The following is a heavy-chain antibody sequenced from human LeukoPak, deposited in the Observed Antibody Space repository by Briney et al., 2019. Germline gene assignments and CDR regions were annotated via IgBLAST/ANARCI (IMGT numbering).Heavy chain of an antibody. Sequence: PGGSRRLSCAASGFTFSSYAMSWFRQAPGKGLEWVSAISGSGGSTYYADSVKGRFTISRDNSKNTLYLQMNSLRAEDTAVYYCAKGGAAYPDYWGQGTLVTVSS. CDR3: AKGGAAYPDY. J-gene: IGHJ4*02. D-gene: IGHD2-15*01. V-gene: IGHV3-23*01. CDR1: GFTFSSYA. CDR2: ISGSGGST.